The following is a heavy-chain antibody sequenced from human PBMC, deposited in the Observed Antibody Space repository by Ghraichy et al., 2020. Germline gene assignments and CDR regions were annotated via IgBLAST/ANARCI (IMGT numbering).Heavy chain of an antibody. CDR2: IKQDGSHT. CDR3: ARESVLTGMGDDASDI. J-gene: IGHJ3*02. V-gene: IGHV3-7*03. D-gene: IGHD3-9*01. CDR1: GFTFSSHY. Sequence: GGSLRLSCAASGFTFSSHYMTWVRQAPGKGLEWVANIKQDGSHTFYLDSVRGRFTISRDNAKNSLYLQMNSLRDDDTAVYYCARESVLTGMGDDASDIWGQGTMVTVSS.